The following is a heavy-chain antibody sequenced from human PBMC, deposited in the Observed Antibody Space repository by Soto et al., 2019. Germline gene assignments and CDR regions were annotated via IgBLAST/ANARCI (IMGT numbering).Heavy chain of an antibody. V-gene: IGHV3-11*01. D-gene: IGHD6-6*01. CDR1: GFTFSDYD. Sequence: QVQLAETGGGLVEPGGYLRVSWAAAGFTFSDYDMSWIRQAPGKGLEWISFVSSSGTNMYDADSVKGRFNISRDNAKNSLNLQMNSRRAEDTAVEYCARMGPRAARPTYWGQGTLVTVSS. J-gene: IGHJ4*02. CDR3: ARMGPRAARPTY. CDR2: VSSSGTNM.